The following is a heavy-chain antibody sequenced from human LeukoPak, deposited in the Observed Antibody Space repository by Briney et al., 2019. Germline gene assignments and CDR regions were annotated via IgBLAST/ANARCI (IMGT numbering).Heavy chain of an antibody. CDR1: GFTFSSYA. CDR2: VSFDGSNE. J-gene: IGHJ4*02. D-gene: IGHD1-26*01. Sequence: GGSLRLSCAASGFTFSSYAMSWVRQAPGKGLEWVAVVSFDGSNEFYADSVKGRFTISRDNSKSSLYLQMNSLRADDTAVYYCAREGGVGYYFDYWGQGTLVTVSS. CDR3: AREGGVGYYFDY. V-gene: IGHV3-30-3*01.